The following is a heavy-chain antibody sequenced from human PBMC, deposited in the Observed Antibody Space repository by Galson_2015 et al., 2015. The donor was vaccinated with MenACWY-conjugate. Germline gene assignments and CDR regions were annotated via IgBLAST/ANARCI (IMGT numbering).Heavy chain of an antibody. V-gene: IGHV3-30*10. CDR2: VSYDASIR. CDR3: VRAEGWLRSAFDL. D-gene: IGHD5-12*01. Sequence: SLRLSCAASGFRFSSYTFYWVRQSPGKGLEWVAVVSYDASIRYYRDSVQGRFTISRDNSKNTVSLEMSSLGPEDSAVYYCVRAEGWLRSAFDLWGQGTMVTVSS. J-gene: IGHJ3*01. CDR1: GFRFSSYT.